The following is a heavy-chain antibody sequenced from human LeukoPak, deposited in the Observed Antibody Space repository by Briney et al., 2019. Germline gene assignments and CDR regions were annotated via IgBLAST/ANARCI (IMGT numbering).Heavy chain of an antibody. Sequence: GGCLRLSCAASGFTFAMFSMNWLRQAPGKGLEWIAFIRGRSDTTYYADSVQGRFTISRDNAEDSLHLQMNSLRVEDTAVYYCAREGYDYVWQTTEQDGMDVWGQGTTVTVSS. CDR1: GFTFAMFS. CDR3: AREGYDYVWQTTEQDGMDV. V-gene: IGHV3-48*01. D-gene: IGHD3-16*01. CDR2: IRGRSDTT. J-gene: IGHJ6*02.